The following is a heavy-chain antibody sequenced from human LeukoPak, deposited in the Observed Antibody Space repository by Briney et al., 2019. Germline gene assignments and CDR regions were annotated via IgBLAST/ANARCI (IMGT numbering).Heavy chain of an antibody. J-gene: IGHJ6*03. D-gene: IGHD3-10*01. CDR3: AKAHYGSGNVRDRTYYYYMDV. CDR2: ISWNCCSI. Sequence: PGGSLRLSCAASGFTFHHYAMHWPRQPPGKGLEWVSGISWNCCSIGYADSVKGRFTICRDNAKNSMYLQMNSLRAEDTALYYCAKAHYGSGNVRDRTYYYYMDVWGKGTTVTVSS. V-gene: IGHV3-9*01. CDR1: GFTFHHYA.